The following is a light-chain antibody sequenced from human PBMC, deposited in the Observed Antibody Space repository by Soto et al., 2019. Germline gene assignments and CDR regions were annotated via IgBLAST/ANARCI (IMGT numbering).Light chain of an antibody. V-gene: IGLV2-8*01. CDR3: SSFAGNNNLV. CDR1: SSDVGGYNY. CDR2: EVS. Sequence: QSALTQPPSASGSPGQSVTISCTGTSSDVGGYNYVSWYQQHPGKASKLMISEVSKRPSGVPDRFSGSKSGNTASLTVSGLQAEDEADYYCSSFAGNNNLVFGGGTKVTVL. J-gene: IGLJ2*01.